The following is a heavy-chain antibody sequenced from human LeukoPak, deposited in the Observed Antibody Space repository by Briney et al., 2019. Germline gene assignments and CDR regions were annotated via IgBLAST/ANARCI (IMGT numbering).Heavy chain of an antibody. CDR3: ARSRYDSSGYYGIIGN. V-gene: IGHV3-30*02. CDR2: IRYDGSNK. Sequence: PGGSLRLSCAASGFTFSSYGMHWVRQAPGKGLEWVAFIRYDGSNKYYADSVKGRFTISRDNAKKSLYLQMNSLRAEDTAVYYCARSRYDSSGYYGIIGNWGQGTLVTVSS. CDR1: GFTFSSYG. J-gene: IGHJ4*02. D-gene: IGHD3-22*01.